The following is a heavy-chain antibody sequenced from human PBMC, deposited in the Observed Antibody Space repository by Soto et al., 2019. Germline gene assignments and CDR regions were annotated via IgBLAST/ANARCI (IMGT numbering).Heavy chain of an antibody. V-gene: IGHV4-4*07. CDR1: GGSMSSYY. CDR2: VCSSGGT. CDR3: ARGQRFSDWFDP. D-gene: IGHD3-3*01. Sequence: PWETLSLPCTVPGGSMSSYYWTWIRQPAGKGLEWIGRVCSSGGTHYNPSLKSRVTISLDTSKNQFSLRLLSVTDADTAVYYCARGQRFSDWFDPWGQGTLVTVSS. J-gene: IGHJ5*02.